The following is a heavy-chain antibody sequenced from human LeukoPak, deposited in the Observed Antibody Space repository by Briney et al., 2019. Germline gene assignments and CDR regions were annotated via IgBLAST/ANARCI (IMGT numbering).Heavy chain of an antibody. CDR2: IIPIFGTA. CDR3: ASPYCSSTSCYGGPFDY. V-gene: IGHV1-69*13. CDR1: GGTLSSYA. D-gene: IGHD2-2*01. J-gene: IGHJ4*02. Sequence: GASVKVSCKASGGTLSSYAISWVRQAPGQGLEWMGGIIPIFGTANYAQKFQGRVTITADESTSTAYMELSSLRSEDTAVYYCASPYCSSTSCYGGPFDYWGRGTLVTVSS.